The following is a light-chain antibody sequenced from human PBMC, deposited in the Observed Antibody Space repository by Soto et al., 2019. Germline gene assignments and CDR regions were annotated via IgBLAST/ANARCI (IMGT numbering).Light chain of an antibody. V-gene: IGLV2-14*01. CDR1: SSDVGGHNY. J-gene: IGLJ2*01. Sequence: QSALTQPASVSGSPGQSITISCTGTSSDVGGHNYVSWYQQHPGKAPKLLIYEVRVRPSGVSIRFSGSKSANTASLTISGLQAEDETDYYCSSYTSTNHVVFGGGTKLTVL. CDR3: SSYTSTNHVV. CDR2: EVR.